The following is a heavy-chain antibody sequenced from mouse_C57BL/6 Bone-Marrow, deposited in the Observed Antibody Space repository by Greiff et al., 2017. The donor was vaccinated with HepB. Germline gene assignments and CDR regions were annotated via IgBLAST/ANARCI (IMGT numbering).Heavy chain of an antibody. CDR2: IHPNSGST. CDR1: GYTFTSYW. Sequence: VQLQQPGAELVKPGASVKLSCKASGYTFTSYWMHWVKQRPGQGLEWIGMIHPNSGSTNYNEKFKSKATLTVDKSSSTAYMQLSSLTSEDSAVFYCTRGDYEYGYFGHWGQGTGLSVAS. CDR3: TRGDYEYGYFGH. D-gene: IGHD2-4*01. J-gene: IGHJ2*03. V-gene: IGHV1-64*01.